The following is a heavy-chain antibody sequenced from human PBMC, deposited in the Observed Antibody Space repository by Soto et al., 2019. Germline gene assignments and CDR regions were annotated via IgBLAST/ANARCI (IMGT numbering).Heavy chain of an antibody. V-gene: IGHV1-69*01. D-gene: IGHD4-17*01. J-gene: IGHJ5*02. CDR2: IIPIFGTA. CDR1: GGTFSSYA. Sequence: QVQLVQSGAEVKKPGSSVKVSCKASGGTFSSYAISWVRQAPGQGLEWMGGIIPIFGTANYAQQFQGRVTITADESTSTAYMELSSLRSEDTAVYYCARVLSVTTVTTGWFDPWGQGTLVTVSS. CDR3: ARVLSVTTVTTGWFDP.